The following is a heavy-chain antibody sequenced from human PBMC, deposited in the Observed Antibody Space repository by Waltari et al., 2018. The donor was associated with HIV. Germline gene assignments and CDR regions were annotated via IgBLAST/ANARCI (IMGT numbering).Heavy chain of an antibody. V-gene: IGHV1-8*01. D-gene: IGHD4-17*01. CDR3: ARQGAGDYGDYLFDY. J-gene: IGHJ4*02. CDR2: MNPKTGNT. Sequence: QVQLVQSGTEVTEPGASLKVSCKASGYHFSANDINWVRQAPGQGLEWMGWMNPKTGNTGFAQTLQGRCILTRDASMNTAYMELNNLTSGDTAVYYCARQGAGDYGDYLFDYWGQGTLLTVSS. CDR1: GYHFSAND.